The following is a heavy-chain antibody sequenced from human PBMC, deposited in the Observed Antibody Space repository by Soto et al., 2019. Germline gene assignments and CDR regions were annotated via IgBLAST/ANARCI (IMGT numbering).Heavy chain of an antibody. CDR1: ATSFSSFV. D-gene: IGHD5-12*01. V-gene: IGHV1-69*01. CDR2: IVPLLGSA. Sequence: QVQLVQSGAEVKKPGSSVKVSCKASATSFSSFVISWVRQAPGQGLEWMGGIVPLLGSATYAQKFQGRVTITADESTSTAYMEMSSLRSEDTATYYCARVFGDSGFDVGGTPIDYWGQETLVIVSS. CDR3: ARVFGDSGFDVGGTPIDY. J-gene: IGHJ4*02.